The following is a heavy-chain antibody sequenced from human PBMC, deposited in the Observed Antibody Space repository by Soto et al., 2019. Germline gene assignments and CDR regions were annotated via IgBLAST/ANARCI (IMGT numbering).Heavy chain of an antibody. V-gene: IGHV4-38-2*01. CDR1: GYSISSGYY. Sequence: TSETLSLTCAVSGYSISSGYYWGWIRQPPGKGLEWIGSIYHSGSTYYNPSLKSRVTISVDTSKNQFSLKLSSVTAADTAVYYCAAARDWFDPWGQGTLVTVSS. CDR2: IYHSGST. J-gene: IGHJ5*02. CDR3: AAARDWFDP.